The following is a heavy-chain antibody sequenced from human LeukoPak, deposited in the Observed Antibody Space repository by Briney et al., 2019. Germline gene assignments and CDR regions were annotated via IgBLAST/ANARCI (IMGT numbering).Heavy chain of an antibody. Sequence: PGGSLRLSCAASGFTFSNYAMTWVRQAPGKGLEWVSAIFRSGGDTYYADPMKGRFTISRDNSKNTLYLQMNSLRVGDTAIYYCAKSFTGDNYYYGVDVWGQGTTVTVSS. CDR2: IFRSGGDT. D-gene: IGHD3-10*01. CDR1: GFTFSNYA. V-gene: IGHV3-23*01. CDR3: AKSFTGDNYYYGVDV. J-gene: IGHJ6*02.